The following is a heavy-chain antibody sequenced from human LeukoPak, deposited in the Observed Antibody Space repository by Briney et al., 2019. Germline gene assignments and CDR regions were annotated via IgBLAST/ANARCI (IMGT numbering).Heavy chain of an antibody. D-gene: IGHD3-10*01. CDR2: IYYSGST. CDR1: GGSISSYY. V-gene: IGHV4-59*12. J-gene: IGHJ6*03. Sequence: SETLSLTCTVSGGSISSYYWSWIRQPPGKGLEWIGYIYYSGSTNYNPSLKSRVTMSVDTSKNQFSLKLSSVTAADTAVYYCARGSYGSGSYQTLYYYYYMDVWGKGTTVTISS. CDR3: ARGSYGSGSYQTLYYYYYMDV.